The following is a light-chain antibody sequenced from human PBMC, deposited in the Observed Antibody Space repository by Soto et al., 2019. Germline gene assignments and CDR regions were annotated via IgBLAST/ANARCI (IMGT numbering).Light chain of an antibody. J-gene: IGLJ1*01. CDR1: SSDIGAYNS. Sequence: QSVLPQPASVSGSPGQSITISCTGTSSDIGAYNSVSWYQHHPGKAPKLIVFQVSFRPSAVSDRFSGSKSGNTASLTISGLQAAGEAEYYCSLYTSENTYVFGSGTKVT. V-gene: IGLV2-14*01. CDR2: QVS. CDR3: SLYTSENTYV.